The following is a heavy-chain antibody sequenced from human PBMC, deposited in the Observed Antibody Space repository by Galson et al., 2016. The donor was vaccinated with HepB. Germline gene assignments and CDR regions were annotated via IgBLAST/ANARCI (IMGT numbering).Heavy chain of an antibody. Sequence: SLRLSCAASGLAFSSFAMTWFRQTPGRGLEWVSTISETGGDTDYADSVKGRFTISRDNSRSTVYLHMNSLRVEDTAIYYCAKPKFFGTGSTVREFDHWGQGTLVTVSS. CDR3: AKPKFFGTGSTVREFDH. CDR1: GLAFSSFA. CDR2: ISETGGDT. V-gene: IGHV3-23*01. D-gene: IGHD3-10*01. J-gene: IGHJ4*02.